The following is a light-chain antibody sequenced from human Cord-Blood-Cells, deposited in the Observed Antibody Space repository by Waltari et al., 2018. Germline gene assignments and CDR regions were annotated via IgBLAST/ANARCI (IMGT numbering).Light chain of an antibody. CDR2: GAS. J-gene: IGKJ2*03. CDR3: QQYNNWPYS. V-gene: IGKV3-15*01. CDR1: PSVSSN. Sequence: EIVMTQSPATLSVSPGERATLSCRASPSVSSNLAWYQQKPGQAPRLLIYGASNRATGIPARFSGSGSGTEFTLTISSLQSEDFAVYYCQQYNNWPYSFGQGTKLEIK.